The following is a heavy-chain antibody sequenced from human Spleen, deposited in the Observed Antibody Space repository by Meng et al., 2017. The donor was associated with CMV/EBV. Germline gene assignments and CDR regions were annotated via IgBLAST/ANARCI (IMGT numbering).Heavy chain of an antibody. J-gene: IGHJ4*02. Sequence: SVKVSCKASGYTFTSYGISWVRQAPGQGLEWMGGIIPVFSTTNYAQKFLDRVTITTDESTNTAYMELSRLRSDDTAVYYCARDGGLRGRYDSSGYSSWGADYWGQGTLVTVSS. D-gene: IGHD3-22*01. CDR1: GYTFTSYG. CDR2: IIPVFSTT. CDR3: ARDGGLRGRYDSSGYSSWGADY. V-gene: IGHV1-69*05.